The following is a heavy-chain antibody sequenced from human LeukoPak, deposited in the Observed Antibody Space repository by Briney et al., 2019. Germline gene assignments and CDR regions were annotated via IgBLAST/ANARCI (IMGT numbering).Heavy chain of an antibody. CDR1: GFTFSSYA. J-gene: IGHJ4*02. D-gene: IGHD5-18*01. V-gene: IGHV3-30-3*01. Sequence: GGSLRLSCAASGFTFSSYATHWVRQAPGKGLEWVAVISYDGSNKYYADSVKGRFTISRDNSKNTLYLQMNSLRAEDTAVYYCARDQGWIQLWLLLEGSSMGIDYWGQGTLVTVSS. CDR2: ISYDGSNK. CDR3: ARDQGWIQLWLLLEGSSMGIDY.